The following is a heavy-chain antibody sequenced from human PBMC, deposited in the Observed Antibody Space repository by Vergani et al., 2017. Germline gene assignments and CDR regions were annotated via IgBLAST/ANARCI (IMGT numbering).Heavy chain of an antibody. D-gene: IGHD3-10*01. CDR1: GGSISSYY. CDR3: ARDSGYGSGGMDV. Sequence: QVQLQESGPGLVKPSETLSLTCTVSGGSISSYYWSWIRQPPGKGLEWIGYIYYSGSTNYNPSLKSRVTISVDTSKNQFSLKLSSVTAADTAVYYCARDSGYGSGGMDVWGQGTTVTVSS. J-gene: IGHJ6*02. V-gene: IGHV4-59*12. CDR2: IYYSGST.